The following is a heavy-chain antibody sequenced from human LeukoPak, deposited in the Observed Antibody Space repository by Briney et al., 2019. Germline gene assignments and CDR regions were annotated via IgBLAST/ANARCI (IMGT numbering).Heavy chain of an antibody. V-gene: IGHV3-30-3*01. J-gene: IGHJ4*02. CDR1: GFTFTNYA. CDR3: ARNSFGDYVDY. Sequence: GGSLRLSCAASGFTFTNYALHWVRQAPGKGLEWLAVISYDRTNKYYADSVKGRFTISRDNSKNTLSLQMNSLRAEDTAVYYCARNSFGDYVDYWGQGTLVTVSS. CDR2: ISYDRTNK. D-gene: IGHD1-7*01.